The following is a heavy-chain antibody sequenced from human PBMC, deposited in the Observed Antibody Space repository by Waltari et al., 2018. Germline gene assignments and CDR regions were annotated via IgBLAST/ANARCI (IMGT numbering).Heavy chain of an antibody. CDR2: RNYVRSST. V-gene: IGHV3-74*01. Sequence: EVQLVESGGGLVQPGGSLRLSCAASGLTFTSHWMHWVRQGPGKGMEWVSRRNYVRSSTYYADFVKGRFTISRDNAKNTLYLKMNSLRAEDTGVYYCVRGYGGDVYWGQGTLVTVSS. J-gene: IGHJ4*02. CDR1: GLTFTSHW. CDR3: VRGYGGDVY. D-gene: IGHD2-21*02.